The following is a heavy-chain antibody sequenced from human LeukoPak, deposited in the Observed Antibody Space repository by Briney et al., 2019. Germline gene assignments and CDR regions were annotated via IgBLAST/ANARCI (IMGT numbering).Heavy chain of an antibody. J-gene: IGHJ5*02. CDR2: MNPYSANT. D-gene: IGHD5-24*01. V-gene: IGHV1-8*01. CDR3: ARGRVEMGASFYCFDP. CDR1: GYTFTSYD. Sequence: ASVKVSCKPSGYTFTSYDINWVRQATGQGLEWMGWMNPYSANTGSAKKFQGRVTMARNTSISTAYRELRSLRSEDTAVNSCARGRVEMGASFYCFDPWGKGTLVTVSS.